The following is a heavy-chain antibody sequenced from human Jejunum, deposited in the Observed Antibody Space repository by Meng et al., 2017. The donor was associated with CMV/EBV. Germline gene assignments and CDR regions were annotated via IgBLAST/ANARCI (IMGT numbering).Heavy chain of an antibody. CDR2: AYYSGSG. CDR1: GDSLRSHY. CDR3: ARGLGHASNNSHDY. D-gene: IGHD1-1*01. J-gene: IGHJ4*02. Sequence: SGDSLRSHYWSWIRQPPGKGLEWIGYAYYSGSGTYNPSLRGRVTISVDMSKNNFSLNLKSVTAADTAMYFCARGLGHASNNSHDYWGQGTLVTVSS. V-gene: IGHV4-59*11.